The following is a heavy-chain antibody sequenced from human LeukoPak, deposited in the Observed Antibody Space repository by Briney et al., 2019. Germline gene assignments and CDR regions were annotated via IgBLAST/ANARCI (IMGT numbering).Heavy chain of an antibody. D-gene: IGHD6-19*01. CDR2: IYYSGST. V-gene: IGHV4-39*07. Sequence: SETLSLTCTVSGGSISSSSYYWGWIRQPPGKGLEWIGSIYYSGSTYYNPSLKSRVTISVDTSKNQYSLKLSSVTAADTAVYYCARDVGSGWGYYYYYMDVWGKGTTVTVSS. J-gene: IGHJ6*03. CDR1: GGSISSSSYY. CDR3: ARDVGSGWGYYYYYMDV.